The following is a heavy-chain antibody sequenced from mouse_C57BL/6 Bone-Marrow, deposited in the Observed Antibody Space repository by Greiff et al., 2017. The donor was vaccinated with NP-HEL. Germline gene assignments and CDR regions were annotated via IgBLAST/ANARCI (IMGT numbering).Heavy chain of an antibody. J-gene: IGHJ2*01. Sequence: DVQLQESGPVLVKPGASVKMSCKASGYTFTDYYMNWVKQSHGKSLEWIGVINPYNGGTSYNQKFKGKATLTVDKSSSTAYMELNSLTSEDSAVYYCARSGYSLFDYWGQGTTLTVSS. V-gene: IGHV1-19*01. D-gene: IGHD2-3*01. CDR3: ARSGYSLFDY. CDR2: INPYNGGT. CDR1: GYTFTDYY.